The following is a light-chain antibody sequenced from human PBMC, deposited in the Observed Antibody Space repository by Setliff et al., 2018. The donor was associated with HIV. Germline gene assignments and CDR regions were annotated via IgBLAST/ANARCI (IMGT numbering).Light chain of an antibody. J-gene: IGLJ1*01. Sequence: QSALAQPRSVSGSPRQSVTFSCTGSSSDIGTYNYVSWYQQHPGKAPKLMIYDVTRRPSGVPDRFSGSKSGNTASLTISGLQAEDEADYYCCSYAGSYTYVFGTGTKVTVL. V-gene: IGLV2-11*01. CDR3: CSYAGSYTYV. CDR1: SSDIGTYNY. CDR2: DVT.